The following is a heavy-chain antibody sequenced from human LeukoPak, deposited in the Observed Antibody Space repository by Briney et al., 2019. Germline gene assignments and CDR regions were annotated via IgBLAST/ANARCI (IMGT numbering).Heavy chain of an antibody. CDR3: ARRSSMIVVAKGYFDY. CDR2: INAGNGYT. D-gene: IGHD3-22*01. CDR1: GYTFSSYT. Sequence: ASVKVSCKASGYTFSSYTMHWVRLAPGQRLEYMGWINAGNGYTKYSQEFQGSVTITRDTSASTAYMELSSLRSEDTAVYYCARRSSMIVVAKGYFDYWGQGTLVTVSS. J-gene: IGHJ4*02. V-gene: IGHV1-3*03.